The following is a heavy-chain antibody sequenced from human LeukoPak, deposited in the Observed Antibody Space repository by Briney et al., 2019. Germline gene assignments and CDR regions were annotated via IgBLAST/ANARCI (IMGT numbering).Heavy chain of an antibody. CDR1: GFTFDDYA. D-gene: IGHD3-3*01. Sequence: GRSLRLSCAASGFTFDDYAMHWVRQAPGKGLEWVSGISWNSGSIGYADSVKGRFTISRDNAKNSLYLQMNSLRAEDTALYYCAKGRNYDIWSGYPHFDYWGQGTLVTVSS. J-gene: IGHJ4*02. V-gene: IGHV3-9*01. CDR2: ISWNSGSI. CDR3: AKGRNYDIWSGYPHFDY.